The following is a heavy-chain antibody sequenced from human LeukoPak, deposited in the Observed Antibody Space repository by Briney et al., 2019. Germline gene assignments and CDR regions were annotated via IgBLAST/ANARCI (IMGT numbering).Heavy chain of an antibody. D-gene: IGHD5-12*01. CDR2: MNPNSGNT. CDR1: GYTFTSYD. CDR3: ARTPRTLYVDIVATSYGMDI. V-gene: IGHV1-8*01. J-gene: IGHJ6*02. Sequence: GASVKVSCKASGYTFTSYDINWVRQATGQGLEWMGWMNPNSGNTGYAQKFQGRVTMTRNTSISTAYMELSSLRSEDSAVYYCARTPRTLYVDIVATSYGMDIWGQGTTVTVSS.